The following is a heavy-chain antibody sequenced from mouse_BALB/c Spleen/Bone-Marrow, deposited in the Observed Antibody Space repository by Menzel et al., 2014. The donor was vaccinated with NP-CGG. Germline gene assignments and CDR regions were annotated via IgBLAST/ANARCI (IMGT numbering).Heavy chain of an antibody. Sequence: QVQLKESGPELAKPAASVTLSSHASGYTFTNYYIYWVKQRPGQGLEWIGGINPSIGGTNFNEKLTSKAPLTVDKSSRTAKRQLSSMTSKASAVYYCTRVDFLYYYVINDWGQGTSGADS. V-gene: IGHV1S81*02. D-gene: IGHD2-3*01. CDR3: TRVDFLYYYVIND. J-gene: IGHJ4*01. CDR1: GYTFTNYY. CDR2: INPSIGGT.